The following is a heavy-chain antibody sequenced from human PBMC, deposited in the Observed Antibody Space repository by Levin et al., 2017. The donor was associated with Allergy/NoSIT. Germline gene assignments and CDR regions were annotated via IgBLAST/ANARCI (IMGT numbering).Heavy chain of an antibody. CDR2: INHSGST. J-gene: IGHJ4*02. CDR3: ATGYCSSTSCSGRVDY. Sequence: SETLSLTCAVYGGSFSGYYWSWIRQPPGKGLEWIGEINHSGSTNYNPSLKSRVTISVDTSKNQFSLKLSSVTAADTAVYYCATGYCSSTSCSGRVDYWGQGTLVTVSS. CDR1: GGSFSGYY. V-gene: IGHV4-34*01. D-gene: IGHD2-2*01.